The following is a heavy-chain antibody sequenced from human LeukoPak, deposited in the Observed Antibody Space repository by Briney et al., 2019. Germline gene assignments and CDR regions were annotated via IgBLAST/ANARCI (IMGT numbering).Heavy chain of an antibody. CDR3: ASAAMGAVDY. Sequence: GGSLRLSCAASGFTVSSNYMSWVRQAPGKGLEWVSVIYSGGSTYYADSVKGRFTISRDNSKNTLYLQMNSPRAEDTAVYYCASAAMGAVDYWGQGTLVTASS. J-gene: IGHJ4*02. V-gene: IGHV3-53*01. D-gene: IGHD2-2*01. CDR2: IYSGGST. CDR1: GFTVSSNY.